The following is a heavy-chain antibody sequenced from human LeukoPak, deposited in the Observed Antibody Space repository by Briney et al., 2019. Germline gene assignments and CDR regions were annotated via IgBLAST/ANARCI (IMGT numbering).Heavy chain of an antibody. Sequence: GGSLRLSCAASGFTFSSYAMHWVRQAPGKGLEWVAVISYDGSNKYYADSVKGRFTISRDNSKNTLYLQMNSLRADDTAVYYCARGDSGLVDYWGQGTLVTVSS. V-gene: IGHV3-30-3*01. CDR2: ISYDGSNK. D-gene: IGHD5-12*01. CDR1: GFTFSSYA. CDR3: ARGDSGLVDY. J-gene: IGHJ4*02.